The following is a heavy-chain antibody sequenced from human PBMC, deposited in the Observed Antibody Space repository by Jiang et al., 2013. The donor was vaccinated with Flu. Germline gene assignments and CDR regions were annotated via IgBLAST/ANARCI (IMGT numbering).Heavy chain of an antibody. CDR1: GFTFPNYW. J-gene: IGHJ4*02. Sequence: QLVESGGGLVXPGGSLRLSCAASGFTFPNYWMHWVRQAPGKGLVWISRIRGNGKYMDYADSVKGRFTISRDNAKNTLYLQMNSLTAGDTGIYYCARDHYGFNSLDYWGQGTPVAVSS. V-gene: IGHV3-74*01. CDR3: ARDHYGFNSLDY. CDR2: IRGNGKYM. D-gene: IGHD3-16*01.